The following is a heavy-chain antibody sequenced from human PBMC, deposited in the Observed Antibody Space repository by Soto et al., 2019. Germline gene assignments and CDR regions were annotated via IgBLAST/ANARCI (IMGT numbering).Heavy chain of an antibody. CDR3: AREEVVPAAMGGGYYYYMDV. CDR2: ISSSGSTI. J-gene: IGHJ6*03. CDR1: GFTFSDYY. Sequence: GGSLRLSCAASGFTFSDYYMSWIRQAPGKGLEWVSYISSSGSTIYYADSVKGRFTISRDNAKNSLYLQMNSLRAEDTAVYYCAREEVVPAAMGGGYYYYMDVWGKGTTVTVSS. V-gene: IGHV3-11*01. D-gene: IGHD2-2*01.